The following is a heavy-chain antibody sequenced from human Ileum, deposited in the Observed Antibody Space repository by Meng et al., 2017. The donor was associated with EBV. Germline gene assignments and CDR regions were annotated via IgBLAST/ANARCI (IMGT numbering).Heavy chain of an antibody. CDR1: GWSLSGAY. J-gene: IGHJ4*02. CDR2: IIHGGSP. D-gene: IGHD2-8*02. CDR3: ARRPTGIDY. V-gene: IGHV4-34*12. Sequence: QVQPQQWGSGLVKPSETLSLTCAVYGWSLSGAYWNWIRQPPGKGLEWIGEIIHGGSPSYNPSLKSRVTISIDTSKNQLSLMLSSVTAADTAVYYCARRPTGIDYWGQGTLVTVSS.